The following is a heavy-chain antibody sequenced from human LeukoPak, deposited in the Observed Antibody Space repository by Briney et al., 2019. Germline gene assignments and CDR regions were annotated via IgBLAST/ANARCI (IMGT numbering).Heavy chain of an antibody. CDR3: ARERTSGWDAFDF. D-gene: IGHD6-19*01. Sequence: GGSLRLSCAASGFTFSSFWMHWVRHAPGQGLVWVSRINSVGSSTSYAGSVKGRFTISRDNAKNTLYLQMNSLRAEDTAVYYCARERTSGWDAFDFWGQGTMVTVSS. CDR2: INSVGSST. CDR1: GFTFSSFW. V-gene: IGHV3-74*01. J-gene: IGHJ4*02.